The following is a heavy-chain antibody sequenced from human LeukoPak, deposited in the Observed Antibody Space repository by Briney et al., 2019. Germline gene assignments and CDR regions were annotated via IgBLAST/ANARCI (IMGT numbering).Heavy chain of an antibody. J-gene: IGHJ4*02. Sequence: GGSLRLSCAASGFTFSSFAMHWVRQAPGKGLEWVAVISLNGGDTNYAGSVKGRFTISRDNSKNTLYLQMNSLRAEDTAVYYCARGRPHGNDYWGQGTLVTVSS. V-gene: IGHV3-30*04. D-gene: IGHD4-23*01. CDR3: ARGRPHGNDY. CDR2: ISLNGGDT. CDR1: GFTFSSFA.